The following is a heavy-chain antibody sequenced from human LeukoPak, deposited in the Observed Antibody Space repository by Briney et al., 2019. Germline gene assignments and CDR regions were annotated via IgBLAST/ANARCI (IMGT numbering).Heavy chain of an antibody. J-gene: IGHJ4*02. CDR1: GFTFSSYA. Sequence: GGPLRLSCAASGFTFSSYAMSWVRQAPGKGLEWVSAISGSGGSTYYADSVKGRFTISRDNSKNTLYLQMNSLRAEDTAVYYCAKVYYDYVWGSYDYWGQGTLVTVSS. V-gene: IGHV3-23*01. CDR3: AKVYYDYVWGSYDY. CDR2: ISGSGGST. D-gene: IGHD3-16*01.